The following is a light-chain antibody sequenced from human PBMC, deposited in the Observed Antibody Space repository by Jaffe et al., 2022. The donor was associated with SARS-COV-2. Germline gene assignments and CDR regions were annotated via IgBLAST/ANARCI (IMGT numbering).Light chain of an antibody. Sequence: SSELTQDPAVSVALGQTVRITCQGDSLRSYYASWYQQKPGQAPVLVIYFKNNRPSGIPDRFSASSSGNTVSLTITGAQAEDEADYYCNSRDSSGNHLVFGGGTKLTVL. CDR2: FKN. J-gene: IGLJ2*01. CDR3: NSRDSSGNHLV. V-gene: IGLV3-19*01. CDR1: SLRSYY.